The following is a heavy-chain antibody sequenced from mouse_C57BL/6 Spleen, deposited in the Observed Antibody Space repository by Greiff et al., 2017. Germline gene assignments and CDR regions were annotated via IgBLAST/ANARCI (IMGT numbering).Heavy chain of an antibody. CDR3: ARRGYDEVYAMDY. J-gene: IGHJ4*01. CDR2: IWSGGCT. CDR1: GFSLTSYG. Sequence: QVQLKESGPGLVQPSQSLSITCTVSGFSLTSYGVHWVRQSPGKGLEWLGVIWSGGCTDYNAAFISRLSISKDNSKSPVFFKMNSLQADDTAVYYCARRGYDEVYAMDYWGQGTSVTVSS. D-gene: IGHD2-14*01. V-gene: IGHV2-2*01.